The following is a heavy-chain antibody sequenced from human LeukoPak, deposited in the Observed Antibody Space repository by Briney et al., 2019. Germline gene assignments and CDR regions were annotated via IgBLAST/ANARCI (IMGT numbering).Heavy chain of an antibody. CDR2: ISYNGSNK. V-gene: IGHV3-30*18. Sequence: GRSLRLSCAASGFTFSSYGMHWVRQAPGKGLEWVAVISYNGSNKYYADSVKGRFTISRDNSKNTLYLQLNSLSAEDTAVYYCANTPPYYGDILTGPPAFDPWGQGTLVTVSS. J-gene: IGHJ5*02. CDR3: ANTPPYYGDILTGPPAFDP. D-gene: IGHD3-9*01. CDR1: GFTFSSYG.